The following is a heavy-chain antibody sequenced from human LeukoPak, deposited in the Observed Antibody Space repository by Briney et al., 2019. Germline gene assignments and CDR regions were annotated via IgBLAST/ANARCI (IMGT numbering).Heavy chain of an antibody. J-gene: IGHJ3*02. Sequence: ASVKVSCKASGYTFTGYYMHWVRQAPGQGLEWMGRINPNSGGTNYAQKFQGRVPMTRDTSISTAYMELSRLRSDDTAVYYCAREARNYYDSSGLRAFDIWGHGTMVTVSS. D-gene: IGHD3-22*01. CDR2: INPNSGGT. CDR3: AREARNYYDSSGLRAFDI. CDR1: GYTFTGYY. V-gene: IGHV1-2*06.